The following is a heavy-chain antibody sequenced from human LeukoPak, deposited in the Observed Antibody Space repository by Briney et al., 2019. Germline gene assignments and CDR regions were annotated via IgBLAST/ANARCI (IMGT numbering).Heavy chain of an antibody. CDR1: GYTLTELS. CDR2: FDPEDGET. D-gene: IGHD5-12*01. Sequence: ASVKVSCKVSGYTLTELSMHWVRQAPGKGLEWMGGFDPEDGETIYAQKFQGRVTMTEDTSTDTAYMELSSLRSEDTAVYYCATVPGLDIVAWEYFDYWGQGTLVTVSS. V-gene: IGHV1-24*01. CDR3: ATVPGLDIVAWEYFDY. J-gene: IGHJ4*02.